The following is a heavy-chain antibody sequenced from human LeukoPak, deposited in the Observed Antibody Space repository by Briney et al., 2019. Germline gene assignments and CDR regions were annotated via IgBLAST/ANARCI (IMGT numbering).Heavy chain of an antibody. CDR1: XFNFSXYA. V-gene: IGHV3-23*01. CDR3: AKMDGGNLGDY. Sequence: GGSLRXSXXXXXFNFSXYAMSWVRQGPGKGLEWVSAISGSGGSTYYADSVKGRFTISRDNSKNTLYLQMNSLRAEDTAVYYCAKMDGGNLGDYWGQGTLVTVSS. D-gene: IGHD4-23*01. CDR2: ISGSGGST. J-gene: IGHJ4*02.